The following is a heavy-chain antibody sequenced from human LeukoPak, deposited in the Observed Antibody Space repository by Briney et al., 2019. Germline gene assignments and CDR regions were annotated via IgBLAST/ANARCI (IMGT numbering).Heavy chain of an antibody. CDR2: ISGSGGNT. V-gene: IGHV3-23*01. J-gene: IGHJ5*02. CDR1: GFTFSSYA. D-gene: IGHD3-10*01. Sequence: GGSLRLSCAGSGFTFSSYAMSWVRQAPGKGLEWVSGISGSGGNTNYADSVKGRFTISRDNSKNTLYLQMNSLRAEDTAAYYCARVPNYGSGSGFDPWGQGTLVTVSS. CDR3: ARVPNYGSGSGFDP.